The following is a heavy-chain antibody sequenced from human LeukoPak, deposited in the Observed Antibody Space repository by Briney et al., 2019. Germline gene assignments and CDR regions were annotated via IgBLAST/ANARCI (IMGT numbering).Heavy chain of an antibody. J-gene: IGHJ5*02. V-gene: IGHV4-59*12. CDR3: ARDWGITNFGVSYEWFDP. CDR2: IYYSGST. D-gene: IGHD3-3*01. Sequence: LETLSLTCTVSGGSISSYYWSWIRQPPGKGLEWIGYIYYSGSTNYNPSLKSRVTISVDTSKNQFSLKLSSVTAADTAVYYCARDWGITNFGVSYEWFDPWGQGTLVTVSS. CDR1: GGSISSYY.